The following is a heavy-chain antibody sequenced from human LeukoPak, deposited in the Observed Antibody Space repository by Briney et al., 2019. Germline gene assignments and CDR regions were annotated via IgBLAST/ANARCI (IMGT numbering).Heavy chain of an antibody. CDR1: GYTFTSYG. V-gene: IGHV1-18*01. CDR2: ISAYNGNT. J-gene: IGHJ4*02. Sequence: ASVKVSCKASGYTFTSYGISWVRQAPGQGLEWMGWISAYNGNTNYAQKLQGRVTITTDTSTSTAYMELRSLRSDDTAVYYCARDGYYYDSSGYYPFWYWGQGTLVTVSS. D-gene: IGHD3-22*01. CDR3: ARDGYYYDSSGYYPFWY.